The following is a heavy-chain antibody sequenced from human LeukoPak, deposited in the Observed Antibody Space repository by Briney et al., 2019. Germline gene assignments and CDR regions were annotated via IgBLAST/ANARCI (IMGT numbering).Heavy chain of an antibody. D-gene: IGHD6-19*01. Sequence: ASVKVSCKASGYTFTSYGISWVRQAPGQGLEWMGIINPSGGSTSYAQKFQGRVTMARDTSTSTVYMELSSLRSEDTAVYYCARGSSGWYSPTDYWGQGTLVTVSS. CDR3: ARGSSGWYSPTDY. J-gene: IGHJ4*02. V-gene: IGHV1-46*01. CDR1: GYTFTSYG. CDR2: INPSGGST.